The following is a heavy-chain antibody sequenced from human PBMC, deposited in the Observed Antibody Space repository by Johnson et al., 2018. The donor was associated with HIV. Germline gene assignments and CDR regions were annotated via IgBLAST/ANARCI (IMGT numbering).Heavy chain of an antibody. Sequence: QVQLVESGGGLVQPGGSLRLSCVGSGFTLTDHYMHWVRQAPGKGLEWVAFIRYDGSNKYYADSVKGRFTISRDNSKNTLYLQMNSLRAEDTAVYYCTTTPTMVRGVDVWGQGTMVTVSS. CDR3: TTTPTMVRGVDV. CDR1: GFTLTDHY. J-gene: IGHJ3*01. CDR2: IRYDGSNK. D-gene: IGHD3-10*01. V-gene: IGHV3-30*02.